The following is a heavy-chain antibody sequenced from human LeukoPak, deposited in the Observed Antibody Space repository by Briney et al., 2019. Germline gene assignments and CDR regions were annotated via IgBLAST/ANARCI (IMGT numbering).Heavy chain of an antibody. Sequence: ASVKVSCKASGYTFTSYGISWVRQAPGQGLEWMGWISDYNGNTNYAQKLQGRVTMTTDTSTSTAYMELRSLRSDDTAVYYCARAPIEWELLDGLDYYYMDVWGKGTTVSASS. CDR3: ARAPIEWELLDGLDYYYMDV. CDR1: GYTFTSYG. D-gene: IGHD1-26*01. CDR2: ISDYNGNT. J-gene: IGHJ6*03. V-gene: IGHV1-18*01.